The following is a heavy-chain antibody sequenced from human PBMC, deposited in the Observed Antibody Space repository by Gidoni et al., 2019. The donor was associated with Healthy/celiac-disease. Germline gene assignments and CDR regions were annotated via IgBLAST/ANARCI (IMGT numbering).Heavy chain of an antibody. CDR3: ARGDSSSWYGQ. CDR2: IYYSGST. Sequence: QVQLQESGPGLVKPSETLSLTCTVSGGSISSYYWSWIRQPPGKGLEWIGYIYYSGSTNYNPSLKSRVTISVDTSKNQFSLKLSSVTAADTAVYYCARGDSSSWYGQWGQGTLVTVSS. D-gene: IGHD6-13*01. CDR1: GGSISSYY. V-gene: IGHV4-59*01. J-gene: IGHJ1*01.